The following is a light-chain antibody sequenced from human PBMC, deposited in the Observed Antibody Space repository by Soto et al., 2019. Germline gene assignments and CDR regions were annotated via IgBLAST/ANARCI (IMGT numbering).Light chain of an antibody. J-gene: IGKJ1*01. Sequence: EVGLSQSPATLSLSPGERATLSCRASQSVSSYLAWYQQKPGQAPRLLIYDASNRATGIPARFSGSGSGTDFTLTISSLEPEDFAVYYCQQRSNWPRPFGQGTK. CDR2: DAS. V-gene: IGKV3-11*01. CDR1: QSVSSY. CDR3: QQRSNWPRP.